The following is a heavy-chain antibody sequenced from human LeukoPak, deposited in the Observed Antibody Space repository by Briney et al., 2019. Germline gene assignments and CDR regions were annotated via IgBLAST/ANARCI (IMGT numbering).Heavy chain of an antibody. V-gene: IGHV3-23*01. CDR1: GFTFSSYA. Sequence: GGSLRLSCAASGFTFSSYAMSWVRQAPGKGLEWVSGISGSDGSTYYADSVKGRFTISRDYSKNTLYVQMNSLRAEDTAVYYCAKSLYISSWYYDYWGQGTLVTVSS. J-gene: IGHJ4*02. D-gene: IGHD6-13*01. CDR2: ISGSDGST. CDR3: AKSLYISSWYYDY.